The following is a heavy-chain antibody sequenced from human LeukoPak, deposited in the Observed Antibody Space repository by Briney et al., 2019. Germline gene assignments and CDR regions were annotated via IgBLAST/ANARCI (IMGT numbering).Heavy chain of an antibody. D-gene: IGHD4-11*01. CDR2: IYYSGST. V-gene: IGHV4-31*03. CDR1: GGSISSGGYY. Sequence: TLSLTCTVSGGSISSGGYYWSWIRQHPGKGLEWIGYIYYSGSTYYNPSLKSRVTISVDTSKNQFSLKLSSVTAADTAVYYCARGLYSNYGGIDYWGQGTLVTVSS. CDR3: ARGLYSNYGGIDY. J-gene: IGHJ4*02.